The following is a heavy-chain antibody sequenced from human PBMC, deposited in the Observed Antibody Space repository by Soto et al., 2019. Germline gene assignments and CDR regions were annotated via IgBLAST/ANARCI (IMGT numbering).Heavy chain of an antibody. V-gene: IGHV4-59*01. CDR1: GGSISRYH. CDR3: ARSESGLDSGDI. D-gene: IGHD5-12*01. Sequence: QVQLQESGPGLLKPSETLSLTCTVSGGSISRYHWSWIRQPPGKGLEWIGYMSHSGSTNYNPSLKSRVTMSSDTSKSQLSLTVTSLTAADTAVYYCARSESGLDSGDIWGQGTLVTVSS. CDR2: MSHSGST. J-gene: IGHJ4*02.